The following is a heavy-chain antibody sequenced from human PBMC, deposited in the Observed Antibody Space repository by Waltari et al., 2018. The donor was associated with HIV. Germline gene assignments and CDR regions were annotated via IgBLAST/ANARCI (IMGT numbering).Heavy chain of an antibody. CDR1: GGSISGYY. D-gene: IGHD3-16*01. Sequence: QVQLQESGPGLVKPSETLSLTCTVSGGSISGYYWSWIRQPGGKGLEWIGRMSTSGSTNYNASLESLVTMSVDTSKNQFSLKLSSVTAADTAVYYCARENDTSWRALGHWGQGTLVTVSS. J-gene: IGHJ4*02. CDR2: MSTSGST. V-gene: IGHV4-4*07. CDR3: ARENDTSWRALGH.